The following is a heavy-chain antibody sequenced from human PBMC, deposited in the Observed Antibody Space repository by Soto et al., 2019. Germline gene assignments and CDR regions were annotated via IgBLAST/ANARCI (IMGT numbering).Heavy chain of an antibody. CDR3: ARSPNYYYYGFAV. CDR2: IYNSGST. CDR1: GGSVSSGDDF. J-gene: IGHJ6*04. D-gene: IGHD3-10*01. V-gene: IGHV4-61*08. Sequence: SETLSLTCTVSGGSVSSGDDFWIWLRQSPGKRLEWIAYIYNSGSTNYNPSLKSRATISVDTSKSQVSLTLTSMTAADAALYYCARSPNYYYYGFAVWGKGTAVTVSS.